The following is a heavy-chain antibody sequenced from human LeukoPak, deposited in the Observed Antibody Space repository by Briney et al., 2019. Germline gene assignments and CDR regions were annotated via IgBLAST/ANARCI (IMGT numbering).Heavy chain of an antibody. D-gene: IGHD6-19*01. CDR1: GFTFSNYA. Sequence: PGESLRLSCAASGFTFSNYAMSWVRQALGKGLEWVSAISGGGGTTYYTDSVKGRFTISRDNSKNTLYLQMNSLRDEDTAVYYCARGDSSGPDYYYYMDVWGKGTTVTISS. CDR2: ISGGGGTT. V-gene: IGHV3-23*01. J-gene: IGHJ6*03. CDR3: ARGDSSGPDYYYYMDV.